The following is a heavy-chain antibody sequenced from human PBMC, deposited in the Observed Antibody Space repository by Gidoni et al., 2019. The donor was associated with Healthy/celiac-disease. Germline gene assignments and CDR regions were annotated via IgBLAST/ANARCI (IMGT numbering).Heavy chain of an antibody. D-gene: IGHD5-18*01. V-gene: IGHV4-34*01. Sequence: QVQLQQWGAGMLNPSEALSLTSAVYGGSFSGYYWSWLRQPPGKGLAWIGEINHSGSTNYNPSRKSRVTISVDTSKHQFSLKLSSVPAADTAVYYCARMVKVRIGWFDPWGQGTLVTVSA. CDR1: GGSFSGYY. J-gene: IGHJ5*02. CDR2: INHSGST. CDR3: ARMVKVRIGWFDP.